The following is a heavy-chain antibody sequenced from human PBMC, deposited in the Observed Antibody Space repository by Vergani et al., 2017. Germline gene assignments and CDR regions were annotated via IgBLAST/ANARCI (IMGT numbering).Heavy chain of an antibody. CDR2: ISYDGNKK. CDR3: ARRPGGY. V-gene: IGHV3-30*03. D-gene: IGHD4-23*01. Sequence: QVQLVESGGGEVQPGRSLRLSCSAAGFPFSDYGVHWVRQAPGKGLEWVSVISYDGNKKNYADSVKGRFTISRDNSKNTLYLEMNALRAEDTAVYYCARRPGGYWGQGTLVTVSS. J-gene: IGHJ4*02. CDR1: GFPFSDYG.